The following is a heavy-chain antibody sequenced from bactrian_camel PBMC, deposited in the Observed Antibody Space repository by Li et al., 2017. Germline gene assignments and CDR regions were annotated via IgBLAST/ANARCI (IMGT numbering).Heavy chain of an antibody. Sequence: VQLVESGGGSVEVGGSLRLSCAASGYLDSSYCMGWFRQVVGKEREEVAEMDGDGRKRYAESMQGRFSISKDNTRNTLYLQMNNLTPEDTGKYFCTADRGPRSMGWIPAGDFGFGWWGQ. CDR2: MDGDGRK. CDR1: GYLDSSYC. V-gene: IGHV3S53*01. D-gene: IGHD5*01. CDR3: TADRGPRSMGWIPAGDFGFGW. J-gene: IGHJ6*01.